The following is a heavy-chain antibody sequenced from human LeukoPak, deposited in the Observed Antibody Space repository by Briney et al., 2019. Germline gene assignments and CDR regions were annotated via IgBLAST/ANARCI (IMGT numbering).Heavy chain of an antibody. D-gene: IGHD3-22*01. J-gene: IGHJ5*02. Sequence: ASVNVSFMASVYSLKDYFIHWVRQAPGQGPEWLGWINSKSGDTDYGQQFRGRVNMTRDMATSTIYLELQCLRVDDTAIYYCARADSSDNSSSIAYLDPWGQGSLVTVSS. CDR1: VYSLKDYF. CDR2: INSKSGDT. V-gene: IGHV1-2*02. CDR3: ARADSSDNSSSIAYLDP.